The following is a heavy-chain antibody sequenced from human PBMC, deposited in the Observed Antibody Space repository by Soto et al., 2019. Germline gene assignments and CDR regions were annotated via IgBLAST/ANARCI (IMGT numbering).Heavy chain of an antibody. J-gene: IGHJ4*02. Sequence: QVQLVDSGGGVVQPGRSLRLSCAASGFTFSSYAMHWVRQPPGKGLEWVAFISYDGSNTNYADSVKGRFTISRDNSKKTLYLQMNSLGPEDTAVYYCARELHYWGQGTLVTVSS. V-gene: IGHV3-30-3*01. CDR2: ISYDGSNT. CDR3: ARELHY. CDR1: GFTFSSYA.